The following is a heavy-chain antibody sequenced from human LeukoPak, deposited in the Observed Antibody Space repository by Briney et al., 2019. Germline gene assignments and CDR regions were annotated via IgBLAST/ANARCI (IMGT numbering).Heavy chain of an antibody. CDR1: GFTFSTYA. D-gene: IGHD6-19*01. CDR3: AKDIRASGWYYFDY. V-gene: IGHV3-23*01. CDR2: ISGRSDST. J-gene: IGHJ4*02. Sequence: PGGSLRLSCAASGFTFSTYAMSWVRLAPGKGLEWVSAISGRSDSTYYADSVQGRCTISKDNSKNTLYLQLNSLGAEDTAIYYCAKDIRASGWYYFDYWGQGTLVTVSS.